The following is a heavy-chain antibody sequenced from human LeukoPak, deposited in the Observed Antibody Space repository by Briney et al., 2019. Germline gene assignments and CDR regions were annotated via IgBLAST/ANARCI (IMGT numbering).Heavy chain of an antibody. V-gene: IGHV3-7*01. CDR3: ARKLYYYDSSDYGWFGP. D-gene: IGHD3-22*01. CDR2: IKQDGSEK. J-gene: IGHJ5*01. Sequence: PGGSLRLSCAASGFTFSSYWMSWVRQAPGKGLGWVANIKQDGSEKYYVDSVKGRFTISRDNAKNSLYLQMISLRAEDTAVYYCARKLYYYDSSDYGWFGPWGQGTLVTVSS. CDR1: GFTFSSYW.